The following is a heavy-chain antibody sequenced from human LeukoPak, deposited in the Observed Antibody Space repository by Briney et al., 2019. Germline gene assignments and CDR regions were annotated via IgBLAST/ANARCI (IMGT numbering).Heavy chain of an antibody. CDR1: GYTFTGYY. CDR2: INPNSGGT. J-gene: IGHJ6*02. V-gene: IGHV1-2*02. D-gene: IGHD6-13*01. CDR3: ARTYRSSWLSGMDV. Sequence: ASVKVSCKASGYTFTGYYMHWVRQAPGQGLEWMGWINPNSGGTNYAQKVQGRVTMTRDTAISTAYMELSRLRPDDTAVYYCARTYRSSWLSGMDVWGQGTTVTVSS.